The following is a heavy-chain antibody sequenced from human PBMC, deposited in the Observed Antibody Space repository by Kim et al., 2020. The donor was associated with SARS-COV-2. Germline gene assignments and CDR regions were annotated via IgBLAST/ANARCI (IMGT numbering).Heavy chain of an antibody. V-gene: IGHV3-7*03. D-gene: IGHD2-21*01. CDR2: LNQDGSAK. Sequence: GGSLRLSCAASGFTFSSYWMSGVRQAPGKGLEWVANLNQDGSAKFYMDPVKGRFTISRDNAKNSGFLQMNSLRAEDTAVYYCVRGIPSAWGQGTLVTVSS. J-gene: IGHJ5*02. CDR3: VRGIPSA. CDR1: GFTFSSYW.